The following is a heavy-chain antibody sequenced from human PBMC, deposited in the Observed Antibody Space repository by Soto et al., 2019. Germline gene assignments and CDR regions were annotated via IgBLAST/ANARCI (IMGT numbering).Heavy chain of an antibody. J-gene: IGHJ4*02. D-gene: IGHD5-12*01. V-gene: IGHV4-59*01. Sequence: ASETLSLTCTVSGDSISAYSWSWVRQPQGKGLEWIGNIHYNGNTKYNPSLKSRVSMSVDTSKNQFSLRLISVTAADTAKYFCAREGNLGRWLQPLDFWGQGTLVTVSS. CDR2: IHYNGNT. CDR3: AREGNLGRWLQPLDF. CDR1: GDSISAYS.